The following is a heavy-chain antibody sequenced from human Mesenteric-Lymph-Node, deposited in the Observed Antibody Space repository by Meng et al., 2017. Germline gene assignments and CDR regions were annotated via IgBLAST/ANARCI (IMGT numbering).Heavy chain of an antibody. D-gene: IGHD2-15*01. J-gene: IGHJ6*02. Sequence: SVKVSCKASGGTFSSYAISWVRQAPGQGLEWMGGIIPIFGTANYAQKFQGRVTITTDESTSTAYMELSSPRSEDTAVYYCARSEFCGSCYFGPEYYYYGMDVWGQGTTVTVSS. CDR1: GGTFSSYA. V-gene: IGHV1-69*05. CDR3: ARSEFCGSCYFGPEYYYYGMDV. CDR2: IIPIFGTA.